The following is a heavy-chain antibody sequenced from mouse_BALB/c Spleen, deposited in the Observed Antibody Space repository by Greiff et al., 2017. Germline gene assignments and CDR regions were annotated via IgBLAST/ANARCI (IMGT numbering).Heavy chain of an antibody. J-gene: IGHJ2*01. CDR2: IRDGGSYT. D-gene: IGHD2-4*01. CDR1: GSTFSDYY. CDR3: ARDQWITSGGVDY. V-gene: IGHV5-4*02. Sequence: EVKVVESGGGLVKPGGSLKLSCAASGSTFSDYYMYWVRQTPEKRLEWVATIRDGGSYTYYPDSVKGRFTISIDNAKNNLYLQMGSLKSEDTALYYCARDQWITSGGVDYWGEGTTLSVSS.